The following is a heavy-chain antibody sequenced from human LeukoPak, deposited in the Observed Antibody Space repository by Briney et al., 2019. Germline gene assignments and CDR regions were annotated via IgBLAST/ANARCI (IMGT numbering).Heavy chain of an antibody. CDR3: ARHLYDSSGYDDAFDI. J-gene: IGHJ3*02. V-gene: IGHV4-4*07. Sequence: SETLSLTCTVSGGSISSYYWSWIRQPAGKGLEWIGRIHTSGSTNYNPSLKSRVTMSVVTSKNQFSLKLSSVTAADTAVYYRARHLYDSSGYDDAFDIWGQGTMVTVSS. D-gene: IGHD3-22*01. CDR1: GGSISSYY. CDR2: IHTSGST.